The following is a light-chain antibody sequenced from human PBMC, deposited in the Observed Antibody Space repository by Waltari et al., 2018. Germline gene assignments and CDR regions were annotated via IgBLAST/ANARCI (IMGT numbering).Light chain of an antibody. CDR2: DAS. CDR3: QHYDSYPVT. V-gene: IGKV1-5*01. Sequence: DIQMTQSPSTLSASVVDRVTITCPASQSIGRRMAWYQQRPGKAPEILIYDASRLQSGVPSRFSGSGSGPEFTLIISSLQPDDFATYYCQHYDSYPVTFGGGTKVEIK. CDR1: QSIGRR. J-gene: IGKJ4*01.